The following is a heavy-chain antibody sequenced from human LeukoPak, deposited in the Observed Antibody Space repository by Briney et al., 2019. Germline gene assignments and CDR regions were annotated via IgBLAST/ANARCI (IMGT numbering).Heavy chain of an antibody. CDR3: ARDTHHYDFWSGYYNWFDP. D-gene: IGHD3-3*01. V-gene: IGHV3-11*01. Sequence: GGSLRLSCAASGFTFSDYYMSWIRQAPGKGLEWVSYISSSGSTIYHADSVKGRFTISRDNAKNSLYLQMNSLRAEDTAVYYCARDTHHYDFWSGYYNWFDPWGQGTLVTVSS. J-gene: IGHJ5*02. CDR1: GFTFSDYY. CDR2: ISSSGSTI.